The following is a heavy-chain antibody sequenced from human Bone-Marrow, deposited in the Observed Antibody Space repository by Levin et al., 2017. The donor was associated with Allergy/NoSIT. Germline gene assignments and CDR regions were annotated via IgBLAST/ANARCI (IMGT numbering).Heavy chain of an antibody. V-gene: IGHV3-48*01. J-gene: IGHJ4*02. CDR3: ETGGSWGDFDY. CDR2: ISATGRTI. CDR1: GRTLGSFS. D-gene: IGHD3-16*01. Sequence: GGSLRLSCVASGRTLGSFSMNWVRQAPGKGLEWIAHISATGRTIFYADSVKGRFTVSRDNAKNSLYLQMNSLRGDDTAVYYCETGGSWGDFDYWGQGTLVTVSS.